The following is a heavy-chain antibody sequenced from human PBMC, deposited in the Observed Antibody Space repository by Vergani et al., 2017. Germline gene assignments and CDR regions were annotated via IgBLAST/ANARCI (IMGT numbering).Heavy chain of an antibody. J-gene: IGHJ4*02. Sequence: QVQLQQWGAGLLKPSETLSLTCAVYGGSFSGYYWSWIRQPPGKGLEWIGEINHSGSTNYNPSLKSRVTISVDTSKNQFSLKLSSVTAADMAVYYCARVYSGSYGAKYWGQGTLVTVSS. CDR1: GGSFSGYY. V-gene: IGHV4-34*01. CDR2: INHSGST. CDR3: ARVYSGSYGAKY. D-gene: IGHD1-26*01.